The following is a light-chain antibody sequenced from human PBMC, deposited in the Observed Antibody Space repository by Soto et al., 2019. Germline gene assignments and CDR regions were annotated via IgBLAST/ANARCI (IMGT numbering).Light chain of an antibody. Sequence: SYELTQPPSVSVSPGQTASITCSGEKLGDKFAWWYQQKPGQSPVLVISQDNKRPSGIPERFSGPNSGDTATLTISGTQAMDEADYYCQAWDSNTNYVFGSGTKVTVL. CDR1: KLGDKF. CDR3: QAWDSNTNYV. V-gene: IGLV3-1*01. J-gene: IGLJ1*01. CDR2: QDN.